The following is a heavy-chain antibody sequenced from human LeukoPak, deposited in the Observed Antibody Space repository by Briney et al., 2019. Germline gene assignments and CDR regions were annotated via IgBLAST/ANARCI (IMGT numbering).Heavy chain of an antibody. CDR2: IRSKIYGGTT. V-gene: IGHV3-49*04. J-gene: IGHJ4*02. D-gene: IGHD3-22*01. CDR3: TRVTSGFYDY. CDR1: GFTFSSYS. Sequence: GGSLRLSCAASGFTFSSYSMNWVRQAPGKGLEWIGFIRSKIYGGTTEYAAPVKGRFTISRDDSRTIAYLQLNSLKTEDTAVYYCTRVTSGFYDYWGQGTLVTVSS.